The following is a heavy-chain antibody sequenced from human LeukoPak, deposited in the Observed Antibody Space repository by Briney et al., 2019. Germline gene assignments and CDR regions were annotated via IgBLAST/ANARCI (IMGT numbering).Heavy chain of an antibody. CDR3: ARDWMAVAVAGTGIDY. D-gene: IGHD6-19*01. CDR1: GFTFSSYS. J-gene: IGHJ4*02. V-gene: IGHV3-21*01. CDR2: ISSSSSYI. Sequence: GGSLRLSCAASGFTFSSYSMNWVRQAPGKGLEWVSSISSSSSYIYYADSVKGRFTISRDNAKNPLYLQMNSLRAEDTAVYYCARDWMAVAVAGTGIDYWGQGTLVTVSS.